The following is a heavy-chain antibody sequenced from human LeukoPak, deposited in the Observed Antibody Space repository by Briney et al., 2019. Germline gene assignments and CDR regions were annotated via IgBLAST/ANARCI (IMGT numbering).Heavy chain of an antibody. CDR3: ARGATRDNWFDP. V-gene: IGHV1-18*01. D-gene: IGHD5-24*01. J-gene: IGHJ5*02. CDR2: ISAYNGNT. CDR1: GYTFTSYG. Sequence: SSVNFSCKASGYTFTSYGISWVRQAPGQGLEWMGWISAYNGNTNYAQKLQGRVTMTTDTSTSTAYMELRSLRSDDTAVYYCARGATRDNWFDPWGPGTLVTVSS.